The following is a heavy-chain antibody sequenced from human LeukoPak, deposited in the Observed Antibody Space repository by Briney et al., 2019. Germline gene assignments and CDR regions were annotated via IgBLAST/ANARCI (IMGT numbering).Heavy chain of an antibody. J-gene: IGHJ4*02. Sequence: GGSLRLSCAASGFTFSSYGMHWVRQAPGKGLEWVAVISYDGSNKYYEDSVKGRFTISRDNSKNTLYLQMNSLGAEDMAVYYCAKDWQLVDYWGQGTLVTVSS. V-gene: IGHV3-30*18. CDR1: GFTFSSYG. CDR3: AKDWQLVDY. CDR2: ISYDGSNK. D-gene: IGHD1-1*01.